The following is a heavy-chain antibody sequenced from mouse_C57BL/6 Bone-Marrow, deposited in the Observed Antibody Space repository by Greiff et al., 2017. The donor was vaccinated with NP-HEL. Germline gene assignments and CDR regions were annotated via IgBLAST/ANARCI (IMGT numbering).Heavy chain of an antibody. Sequence: VQLQQPGAELVKPGASVKLSCKASGYTFTSYWMHWVKQRPGQGLEWIGMIHPNSGSTNYNEKFKSKATLTVDKSSSTAYMQLSLTSEDSAVYYCARCYYGSSFYAMDYWGQGTSVTVSS. V-gene: IGHV1-64*01. CDR3: ARCYYGSSFYAMDY. CDR2: IHPNSGST. J-gene: IGHJ4*01. CDR1: GYTFTSYW. D-gene: IGHD1-1*01.